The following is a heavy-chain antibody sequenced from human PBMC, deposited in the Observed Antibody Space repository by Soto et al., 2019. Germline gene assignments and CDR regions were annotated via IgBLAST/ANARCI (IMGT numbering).Heavy chain of an antibody. V-gene: IGHV1-18*01. CDR1: GYTFTSYG. D-gene: IGHD3-10*01. J-gene: IGHJ6*03. Sequence: QVQLVQSGAEVKKPGASVKVSCKASGYTFTSYGISWVRQAPGQGLEWMGWISAYNGNTNYAQKPQVRVSMTTHRATSVTYMSLRSLSSDETAVDYCASGFTVEGPYYYYRCVGGKGSTVTVS. CDR3: ASGFTVEGPYYYYRCV. CDR2: ISAYNGNT.